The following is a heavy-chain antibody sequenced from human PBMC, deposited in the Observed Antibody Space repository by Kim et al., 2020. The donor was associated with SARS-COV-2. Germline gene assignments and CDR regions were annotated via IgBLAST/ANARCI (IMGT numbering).Heavy chain of an antibody. CDR3: ARDSYGYSFDY. Sequence: SETLSLTCTVSGGSISSYYWSWIRQPPGKGLEWIGYIYYSGSTNYNPSLKSRVTISVDTSKNQFSLKLSSVTAADTAVYYCARDSYGYSFDYWGQGTLVTVSS. J-gene: IGHJ4*02. V-gene: IGHV4-59*13. CDR1: GGSISSYY. D-gene: IGHD5-18*01. CDR2: IYYSGST.